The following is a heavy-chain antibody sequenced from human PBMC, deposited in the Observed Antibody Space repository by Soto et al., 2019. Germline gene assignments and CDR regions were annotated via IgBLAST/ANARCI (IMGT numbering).Heavy chain of an antibody. D-gene: IGHD2-2*01. J-gene: IGHJ6*02. V-gene: IGHV1-69*13. CDR2: IIPIFGTA. CDR3: ARLGNDIVLVPAAITPVAYYYYGMDV. CDR1: GYTFTSYT. Sequence: GASVKVSCKASGYTFTSYTIHWVRQAPGQGLEWMGGIIPIFGTANYAQKFQGRVTITADESTSTAYMELSSLRSEDTAVYYCARLGNDIVLVPAAITPVAYYYYGMDVWGQGTTVTVSS.